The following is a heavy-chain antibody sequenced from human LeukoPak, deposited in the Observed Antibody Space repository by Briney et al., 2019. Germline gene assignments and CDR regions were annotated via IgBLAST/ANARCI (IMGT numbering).Heavy chain of an antibody. CDR3: CGDFDY. V-gene: IGHV3-30*02. CDR2: IRYDGSNE. Sequence: PGGSLRLSCAASGITFNSYGMHWVRQAPDKGLEWVAFIRYDGSNEYYADSVKGRFTISRDNSKNMLYLQMNSLRGEDTAVYYCCGDFDYWGQGTLVTVSP. CDR1: GITFNSYG. D-gene: IGHD2-21*01. J-gene: IGHJ4*02.